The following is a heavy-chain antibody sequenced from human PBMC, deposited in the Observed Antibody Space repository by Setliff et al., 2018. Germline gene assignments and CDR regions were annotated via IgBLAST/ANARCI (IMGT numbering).Heavy chain of an antibody. CDR2: VYTTGST. J-gene: IGHJ6*03. V-gene: IGHV4-59*08. Sequence: SETLSLTCTFSGGSISNYHWSWIRQPPGKGLEWIGSVYTTGSTNYNPSLKSRVTILLDTPKNQFSLKLSSVTAADTAVYYCARHVGSRSRGYNYYYYYMDVWGKGTTVTVSS. D-gene: IGHD3-10*01. CDR3: ARHVGSRSRGYNYYYYYMDV. CDR1: GGSISNYH.